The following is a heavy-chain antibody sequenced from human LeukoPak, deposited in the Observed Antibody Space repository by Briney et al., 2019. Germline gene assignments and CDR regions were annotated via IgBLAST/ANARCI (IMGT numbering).Heavy chain of an antibody. V-gene: IGHV3-48*01. J-gene: IGHJ6*04. CDR2: ISSTGTTI. CDR1: GFTFCFYS. D-gene: IGHD1-1*01. Sequence: TGGSLRLSCAASGFTFCFYSFNWVRQAPGKGLEWVSYISSTGTTIYYADSVKGRFTISRDSVRNSLYLQMNSLRAEDTAVYYCARDFHLVVLELWGKGTTVTVSS. CDR3: ARDFHLVVLEL.